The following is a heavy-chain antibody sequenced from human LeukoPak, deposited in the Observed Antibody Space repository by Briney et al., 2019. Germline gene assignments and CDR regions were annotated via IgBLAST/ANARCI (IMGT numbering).Heavy chain of an antibody. J-gene: IGHJ4*02. V-gene: IGHV2-5*02. D-gene: IGHD1-26*01. CDR3: AHGEGAPYY. CDR1: GFSLSTSGVG. Sequence: SGPTLVKPTQTLTLTCTFSGFSLSTSGVGVGWIRQPPGKALEWLALIYWDDDKRYSSSLKSRLTITKDTSKNQVVLTMTNMDPVGTATYYCAHGEGAPYYWGQGTLVTVSS. CDR2: IYWDDDK.